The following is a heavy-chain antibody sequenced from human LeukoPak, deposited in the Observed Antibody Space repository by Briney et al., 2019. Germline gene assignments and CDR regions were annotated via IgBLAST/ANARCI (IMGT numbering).Heavy chain of an antibody. V-gene: IGHV1-69*06. Sequence: SVKVSCKASGGTFSSYAISWVRQAPGQGLEWMGGIIPIFGTANYAQKFQGRVTITADKSTSTAYMELSSLRSEDTAVYYCAKDAPYFDWLLFEYYFDYWGQGTLVTVSS. D-gene: IGHD3-9*01. J-gene: IGHJ4*02. CDR2: IIPIFGTA. CDR1: GGTFSSYA. CDR3: AKDAPYFDWLLFEYYFDY.